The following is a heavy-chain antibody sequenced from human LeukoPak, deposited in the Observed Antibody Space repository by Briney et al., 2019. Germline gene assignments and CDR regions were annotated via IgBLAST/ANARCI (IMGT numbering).Heavy chain of an antibody. J-gene: IGHJ4*02. CDR2: INQDGSEK. Sequence: AGSLRLSGAASGFTFSSYWMSWVRQAPGKGLEWVANINQDGSEKYYVDSVKGRFTISRDNAKNSLYLQMNSLRAEDTAVYYCARVREYYGFGSSHFDYWGQGTLVTVSS. CDR1: GFTFSSYW. D-gene: IGHD3-10*01. V-gene: IGHV3-7*01. CDR3: ARVREYYGFGSSHFDY.